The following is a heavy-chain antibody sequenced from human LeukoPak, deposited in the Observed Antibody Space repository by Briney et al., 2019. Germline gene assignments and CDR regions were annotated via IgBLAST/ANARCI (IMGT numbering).Heavy chain of an antibody. D-gene: IGHD6-25*01. Sequence: SETLSLTCAVYGGSFNGYYWTWIRQPPGKGLEWIGEINHSGSTDYNPSLKSRVTISIDTSKNQFSLKLNSVTAADTAVYYCARGQLRLSNWGQGSLVIVSS. CDR3: ARGQLRLSN. CDR1: GGSFNGYY. CDR2: INHSGST. V-gene: IGHV4-34*01. J-gene: IGHJ4*02.